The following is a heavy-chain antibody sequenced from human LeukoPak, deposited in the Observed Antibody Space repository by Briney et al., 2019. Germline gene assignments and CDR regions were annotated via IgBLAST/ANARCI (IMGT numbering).Heavy chain of an antibody. CDR2: IYYNGST. Sequence: SETLSLTCTVSGGSISSYYWSWIRQPPGKGLEWIGYIYYNGSTNYNPSLKSRVTISVDTSKNQFSLKLSSVTAADTAVYYCASVPPGLRLGVNWGQGTLVTVSS. CDR3: ASVPPGLRLGVN. V-gene: IGHV4-59*01. CDR1: GGSISSYY. D-gene: IGHD3-16*01. J-gene: IGHJ4*02.